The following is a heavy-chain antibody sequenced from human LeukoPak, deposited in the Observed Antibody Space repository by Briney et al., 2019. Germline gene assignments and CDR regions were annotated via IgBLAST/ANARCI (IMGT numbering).Heavy chain of an antibody. CDR1: GFTFRSYG. CDR3: AKDGDYGDYVVSDY. D-gene: IGHD4-17*01. Sequence: GGSLRLSCAASGFTFRSYGMHWVRQAPGKGLEWVAFIRHDGSNKYYADSVNGRFTISRDNSKNTLYLQMNSLRAEDTAVYYCAKDGDYGDYVVSDYWGQGTLVTVSS. V-gene: IGHV3-30*02. J-gene: IGHJ4*02. CDR2: IRHDGSNK.